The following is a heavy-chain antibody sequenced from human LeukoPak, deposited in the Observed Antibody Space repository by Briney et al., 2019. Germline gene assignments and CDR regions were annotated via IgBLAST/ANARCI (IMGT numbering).Heavy chain of an antibody. D-gene: IGHD4-17*01. Sequence: PSETLSLTCAVYGGSFSGYYWSWIRQPPGKGLEWIGEINHSGSTNYNPSLKSRVTISVDTSKNQFSLKLSSVTAADTAVYYCAREVGDYGDFPVYYYYMDVWGKGTTVTISS. V-gene: IGHV4-34*01. CDR1: GGSFSGYY. J-gene: IGHJ6*03. CDR3: AREVGDYGDFPVYYYYMDV. CDR2: INHSGST.